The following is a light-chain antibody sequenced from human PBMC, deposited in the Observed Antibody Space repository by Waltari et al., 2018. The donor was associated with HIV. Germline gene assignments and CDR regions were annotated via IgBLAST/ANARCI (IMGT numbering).Light chain of an antibody. Sequence: SFDLTQPSSVSVSPGQTARIPCSGTVVAKNVVRWCQQKPGRPPTLVIYKDTERPSEIPGRFSGSTSGTTATLTIAGDQVEDEDDYYCYCAADKNVLGGGTTLTAL. CDR2: KDT. CDR1: VVAKNV. V-gene: IGLV3-27*01. CDR3: YCAADKNV. J-gene: IGLJ2*01.